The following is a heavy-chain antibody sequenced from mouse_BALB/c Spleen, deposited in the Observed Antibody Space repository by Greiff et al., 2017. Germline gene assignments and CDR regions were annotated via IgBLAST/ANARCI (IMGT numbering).Heavy chain of an antibody. CDR3: ARGDYRYPWFAY. J-gene: IGHJ3*01. CDR1: GFSLTGYG. V-gene: IGHV2-6-7*01. CDR2: IWGDGST. Sequence: QVQLKESGPGLVAPSQSLSITCTVSGFSLTGYGVNWVRQPPGKGLEWLGMIWGDGSTDYNSALKSRLSISKDNAKSQVFLKMNSLQTDDTARYYCARGDYRYPWFAYWGQGTLVTVSA. D-gene: IGHD2-14*01.